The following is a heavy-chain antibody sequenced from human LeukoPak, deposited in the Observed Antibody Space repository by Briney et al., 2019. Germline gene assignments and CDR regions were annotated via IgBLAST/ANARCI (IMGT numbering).Heavy chain of an antibody. CDR1: GYTFTSYG. CDR3: ARDQEVLWFGELSDFDY. CDR2: ISAYNGNT. J-gene: IGHJ4*02. D-gene: IGHD3-10*01. V-gene: IGHV1-18*01. Sequence: ASVKVSCKASGYTFTSYGISWVRQAPGQGLEWMGWISAYNGNTNYAQMLQGRVTMTTDTSTSTAYMELRSLRSDDTAVYYCARDQEVLWFGELSDFDYWGQGTLVTVSS.